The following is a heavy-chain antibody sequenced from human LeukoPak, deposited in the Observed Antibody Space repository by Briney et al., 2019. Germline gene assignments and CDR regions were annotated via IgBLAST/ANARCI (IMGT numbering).Heavy chain of an antibody. Sequence: ASVKVSCKASGYTFGKYGISWAREAPGQRPEWMGWINADNGNTKHAPKIQGRFTMTTDTTTNTVSMELTSLRSDDTAMYYCAREVWAGAADVWGQGTMVTVSS. CDR2: INADNGNT. D-gene: IGHD4/OR15-4a*01. CDR3: AREVWAGAADV. J-gene: IGHJ3*01. V-gene: IGHV1-18*01. CDR1: GYTFGKYG.